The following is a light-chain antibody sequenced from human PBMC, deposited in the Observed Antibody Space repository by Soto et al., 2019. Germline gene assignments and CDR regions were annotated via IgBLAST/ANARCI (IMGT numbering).Light chain of an antibody. J-gene: IGLJ3*02. CDR3: AAWDDSLSGRWV. Sequence: QSVLTQPPSASGTPGQRVTISCSGSSSNIGSNYVYWYQQLPGTAPKLLIYRHNQRPSGFPDRFSGSKSGTSASLAISGLRSEDEADYYCAAWDDSLSGRWVFGGGTKVTVL. CDR1: SSNIGSNY. CDR2: RHN. V-gene: IGLV1-47*01.